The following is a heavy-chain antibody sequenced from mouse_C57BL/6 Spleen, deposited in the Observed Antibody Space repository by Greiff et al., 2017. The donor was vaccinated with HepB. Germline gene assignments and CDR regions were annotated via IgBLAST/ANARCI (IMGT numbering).Heavy chain of an antibody. CDR1: GYTFTSYW. Sequence: QVQLQQPGAELVKPGASVKLSCKATGYTFTSYWMQWVKQRPGQGLEWIGEIDPSDSYTNYNQKFKGKATLTVDTSSSTAYMQLSSLTSEDSAVYYCARRRDYYGSFDYWGQGTTLTVSS. J-gene: IGHJ2*01. V-gene: IGHV1-50*01. CDR3: ARRRDYYGSFDY. D-gene: IGHD1-1*01. CDR2: IDPSDSYT.